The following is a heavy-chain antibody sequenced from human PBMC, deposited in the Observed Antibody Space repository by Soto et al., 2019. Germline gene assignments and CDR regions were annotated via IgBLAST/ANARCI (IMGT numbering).Heavy chain of an antibody. J-gene: IGHJ4*02. V-gene: IGHV3-53*01. Sequence: GGSLRLSCASSWFTVSSNYMSWVRQAPGKGLEWVSVIYSGGSTYYADSVKGRFTISRDNSKNTLYLQMNSLRAEDTAVYYCARDERIWSSSGGWDYFDYWGQGTLVTVSS. CDR3: ARDERIWSSSGGWDYFDY. D-gene: IGHD6-25*01. CDR2: IYSGGST. CDR1: WFTVSSNY.